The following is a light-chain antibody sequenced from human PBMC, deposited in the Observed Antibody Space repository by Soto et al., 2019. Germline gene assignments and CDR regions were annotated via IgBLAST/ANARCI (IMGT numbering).Light chain of an antibody. V-gene: IGKV1-5*01. Sequence: DIQMTQSPSTLSASVGDRVTITCRASQSIDRWFAWYQQRPGKAPKILIYHASSLETGVPSRFSGSGSGTEFTLTISCLQSEDFATYYCQQYYSYPFTFGPGTKVDIK. CDR3: QQYYSYPFT. J-gene: IGKJ3*01. CDR1: QSIDRW. CDR2: HAS.